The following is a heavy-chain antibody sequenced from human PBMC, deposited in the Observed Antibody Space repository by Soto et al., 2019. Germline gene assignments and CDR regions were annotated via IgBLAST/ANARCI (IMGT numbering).Heavy chain of an antibody. CDR2: IDPSDSYT. CDR1: GYSFTSYW. V-gene: IGHV5-10-1*01. J-gene: IGHJ6*04. CDR3: ARGGYCSGGSCYWDGYYGMDV. D-gene: IGHD2-15*01. Sequence: GESLKISCKGSGYSFTSYWISWVRQMPGKGLEWMGRIDPSDSYTNYSPSFQGHVTISADKSISTAYLQWSSLKASDTAMYYCARGGYCSGGSCYWDGYYGMDVWGEGTTVSVSS.